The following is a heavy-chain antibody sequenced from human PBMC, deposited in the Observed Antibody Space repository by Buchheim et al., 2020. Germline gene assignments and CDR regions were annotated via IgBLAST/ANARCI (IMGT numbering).Heavy chain of an antibody. J-gene: IGHJ4*02. CDR2: INSDGSST. Sequence: EVQLVESGGGLVQPGGSLRLSCAASAFTFSNYWMHWVRQAPGKWLVWFSRINSDGSSTTYSDSVKGRFTLSRDNARNTLYLQMNRLRAEDTAVYYCARVVGYIYGYDDYWGQGTL. CDR3: ARVVGYIYGYDDY. V-gene: IGHV3-74*01. D-gene: IGHD5-18*01. CDR1: AFTFSNYW.